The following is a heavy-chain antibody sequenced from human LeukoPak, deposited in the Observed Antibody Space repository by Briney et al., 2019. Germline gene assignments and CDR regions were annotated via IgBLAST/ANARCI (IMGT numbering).Heavy chain of an antibody. CDR1: GFTFSYYS. CDR3: ARGIPYGDYDAFDI. D-gene: IGHD4-17*01. J-gene: IGHJ3*02. CDR2: ISSSSSTI. V-gene: IGHV3-48*01. Sequence: GGSLRLSCAASGFTFSYYSMNWVRQAPGKGLEWVSYISSSSSTIYYADSVKGRFTISRDNAKNSLYLQMNSLRAEDTAVYYCARGIPYGDYDAFDIWGQGTMVTVSS.